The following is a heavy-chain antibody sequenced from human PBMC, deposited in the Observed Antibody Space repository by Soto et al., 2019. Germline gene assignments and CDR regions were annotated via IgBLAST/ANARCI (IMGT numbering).Heavy chain of an antibody. CDR3: ARDFRDSSSWYSYYYYYYMDV. CDR2: IWYDGSNK. Sequence: GGSLRLSCAASGFTFSSYGMHWVRQAPGKGLEWVAVIWYDGSNKYYADSVKGRFTISRDNSKNTLYLQMNSLRAEDTAVYYCARDFRDSSSWYSYYYYYYMDVWGKGTTVTVSS. D-gene: IGHD6-13*01. V-gene: IGHV3-33*01. J-gene: IGHJ6*03. CDR1: GFTFSSYG.